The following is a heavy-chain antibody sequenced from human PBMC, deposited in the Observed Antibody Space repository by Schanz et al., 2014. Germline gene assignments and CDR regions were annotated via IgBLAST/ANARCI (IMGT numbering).Heavy chain of an antibody. V-gene: IGHV3-11*01. CDR3: ARETLNWEAFDI. J-gene: IGHJ3*02. D-gene: IGHD7-27*01. CDR1: GFTFSDYY. Sequence: QVQVVESGGGLVKPGGSLRLSCAASGFTFSDYYMNWIRQAPGKGVEWLSYISRDGTTSYYADSVKGRFTISRDNAKNSLYLEMTSLRGEDTAVYYCARETLNWEAFDIWGQGTVVTVSS. CDR2: ISRDGTTS.